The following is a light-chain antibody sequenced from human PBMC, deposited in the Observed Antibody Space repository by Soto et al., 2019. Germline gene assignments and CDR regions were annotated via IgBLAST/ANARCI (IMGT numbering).Light chain of an antibody. CDR3: SSCTSSSTYV. Sequence: QSALTQPASVSGSPGQSIAISCTGTSSDVGGYNCVSWYQQYPGKAPKLVIYDVINRPSGISSRFSGSKSGNMASLTISGLQAEDEADYYCSSCTSSSTYVFGPGTKVTVL. CDR2: DVI. CDR1: SSDVGGYNC. V-gene: IGLV2-14*01. J-gene: IGLJ1*01.